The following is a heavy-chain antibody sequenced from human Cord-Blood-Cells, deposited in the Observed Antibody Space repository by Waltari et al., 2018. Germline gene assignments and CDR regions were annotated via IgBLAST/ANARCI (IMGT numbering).Heavy chain of an antibody. D-gene: IGHD5-12*01. J-gene: IGHJ4*02. V-gene: IGHV3-15*01. CDR2: IKSKTDGGTT. Sequence: EVQLVESGGGMVKPGGSLRLSCAASGFTFSNACMSWVRQAPGKGLEWVGRIKSKTDGGTTDYAAPVKGRFTISRDDSKNTLYLQMNSLKTEDTAVYYCTTDVATRSSYDYWGQGTLVTVSS. CDR1: GFTFSNAC. CDR3: TTDVATRSSYDY.